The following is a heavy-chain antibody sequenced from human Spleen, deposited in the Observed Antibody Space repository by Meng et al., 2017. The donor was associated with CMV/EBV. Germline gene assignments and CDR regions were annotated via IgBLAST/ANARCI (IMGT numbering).Heavy chain of an antibody. D-gene: IGHD3-10*01. CDR3: AKLLWFGELRETKGYFDY. CDR2: MSARSGTT. Sequence: WGRQVPGKGLEWVSAMSARSGTTYYAESVKGRFTISRDNSKNTLYLQMNSLRAEDTAVYYCAKLLWFGELRETKGYFDYWGQGTLVTVSS. J-gene: IGHJ4*02. V-gene: IGHV3-23*01.